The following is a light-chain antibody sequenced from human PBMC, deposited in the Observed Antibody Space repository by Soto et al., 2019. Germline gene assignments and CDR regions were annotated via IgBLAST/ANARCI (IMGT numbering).Light chain of an antibody. V-gene: IGLV4-69*01. Sequence: QLVLTQSPSASASLGASVKLTCTLSSGHSNYAIAWHQQQPETGPRYLMKVNSGGSHIKGDGIPDRFSGSSSGAERYLFISSLQSEDEADYYCQTWGNGSASVVFGGGTQLTVL. CDR1: SGHSNYA. CDR3: QTWGNGSASVV. J-gene: IGLJ7*01. CDR2: VNSGGSH.